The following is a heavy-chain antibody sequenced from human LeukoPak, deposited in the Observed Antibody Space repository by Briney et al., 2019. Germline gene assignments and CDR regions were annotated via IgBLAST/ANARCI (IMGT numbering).Heavy chain of an antibody. Sequence: KPSETLSLTCAVYGGSFSGYYWSWIRQPPGKGLEWIGEINHSGSTNYNPSLKSRVTISVDTSKNQFSLKLSSVTAADTAVYYCARRAIAGDYFDYWGQGTLVTVSS. CDR2: INHSGST. J-gene: IGHJ4*02. D-gene: IGHD1-20*01. CDR3: ARRAIAGDYFDY. CDR1: GGSFSGYY. V-gene: IGHV4-34*01.